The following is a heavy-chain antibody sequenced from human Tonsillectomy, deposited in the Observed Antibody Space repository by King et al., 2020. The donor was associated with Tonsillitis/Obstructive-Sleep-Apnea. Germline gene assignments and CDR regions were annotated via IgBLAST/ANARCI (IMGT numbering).Heavy chain of an antibody. D-gene: IGHD3-9*01. J-gene: IGHJ5*02. Sequence: VQLPQWGAGLLKPSETLSLTCAVYGGSFSTYYWTWIRQPPGKGLEWIGEINHSGSTNYNSSLKSRVTISVDTSKNQFSLKLSSVTAADTAVYYCARVYDFLTGGGPAPRFDPWGQGTLAT. CDR1: GGSFSTYY. CDR2: INHSGST. V-gene: IGHV4-34*01. CDR3: ARVYDFLTGGGPAPRFDP.